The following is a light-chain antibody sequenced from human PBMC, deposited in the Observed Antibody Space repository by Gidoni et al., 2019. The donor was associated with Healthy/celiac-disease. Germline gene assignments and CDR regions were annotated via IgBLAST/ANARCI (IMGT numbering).Light chain of an antibody. CDR2: GAS. CDR3: QQYGSSPRT. Sequence: DIVLPQSPGTLSLSPGERATPSCRASQSVSSSYLAWYQQKPGQAPRLLIYGASSRATGIPDRFSGSGSGTDFTLTISRLEPEDFAVYYCQQYGSSPRTFGGGTKVEIK. CDR1: QSVSSSY. V-gene: IGKV3-20*01. J-gene: IGKJ4*01.